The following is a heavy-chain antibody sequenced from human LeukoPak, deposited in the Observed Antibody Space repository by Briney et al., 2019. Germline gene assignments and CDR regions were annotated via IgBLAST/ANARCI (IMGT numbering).Heavy chain of an antibody. CDR3: ARDSRFLEWFGVSSNWFDP. D-gene: IGHD3-3*01. CDR2: INTNTGNP. Sequence: GASVKVSCKASGYTFTSYAMNWVRQAPGQGLEWMGWINTNTGNPTYAQGFTGRFVFSLDTSVSTAYPQISSLKAEDTAVYYCARDSRFLEWFGVSSNWFDPWGQGTLVTVSS. CDR1: GYTFTSYA. J-gene: IGHJ5*02. V-gene: IGHV7-4-1*02.